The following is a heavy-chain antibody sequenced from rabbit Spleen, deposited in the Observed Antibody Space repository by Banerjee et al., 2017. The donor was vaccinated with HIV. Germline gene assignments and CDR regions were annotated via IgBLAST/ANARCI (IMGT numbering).Heavy chain of an antibody. CDR1: GFSFSSRYC. CDR3: ARGYSYSYVGVAYVTNYFNL. Sequence: QSLEESGGDLVKSVASLTLTCKAFGFSFSSRYCVCWVRQAPGKGLGWIACIYVGSSANTYYASWAKGRFTVSKASSTTVTLQMTSLTAADTATYFCARGYSYSYVGVAYVTNYFNLWGQGTLVAVS. D-gene: IGHD6-1*01. V-gene: IGHV1S40*01. CDR2: IYVGSSANT. J-gene: IGHJ4*01.